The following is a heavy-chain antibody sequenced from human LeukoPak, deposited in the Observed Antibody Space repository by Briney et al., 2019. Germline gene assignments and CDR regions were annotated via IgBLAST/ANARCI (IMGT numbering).Heavy chain of an antibody. CDR1: GGTFSSHA. Sequence: ASVTVSCKASGGTFSSHAISWVRQAPGQGLEWMGGIIPIFGTANYAQKFQGRVTITADESTSTAYMELSSLRSEDTAVYYCARASTVVNYYFDYWGQGTLVTVSS. D-gene: IGHD4-23*01. CDR3: ARASTVVNYYFDY. V-gene: IGHV1-69*13. CDR2: IIPIFGTA. J-gene: IGHJ4*02.